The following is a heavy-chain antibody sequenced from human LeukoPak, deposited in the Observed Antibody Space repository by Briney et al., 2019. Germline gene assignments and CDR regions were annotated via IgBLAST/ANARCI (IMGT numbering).Heavy chain of an antibody. CDR2: ISSSGSTI. Sequence: GGSLRLSCAASGFTFSSYVMNWVRQAPGKGLEWVSYISSSGSTIYYADSVKGRFTISRDNAKNSLYLQMNSLRAEDTAVYYCARAGTPYNYYYDSSGYPFDYWGQGTLVTVSS. CDR1: GFTFSSYV. V-gene: IGHV3-48*03. J-gene: IGHJ4*02. CDR3: ARAGTPYNYYYDSSGYPFDY. D-gene: IGHD3-22*01.